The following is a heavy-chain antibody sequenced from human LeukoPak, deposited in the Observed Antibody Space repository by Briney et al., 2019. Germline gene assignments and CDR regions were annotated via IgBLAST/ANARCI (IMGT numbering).Heavy chain of an antibody. D-gene: IGHD3-3*01. CDR2: VNPSGGST. Sequence: ASVKVSCKASGYTFTSYYMHWVRQAPGQGLEWMGIVNPSGGSTSYAQKFQGRVTMTRDTSTSTVYMELSSLRSEDTAVYYCAREGNYDFWSGSYYYGMDVWGQGTTVTVSS. CDR1: GYTFTSYY. V-gene: IGHV1-46*01. CDR3: AREGNYDFWSGSYYYGMDV. J-gene: IGHJ6*02.